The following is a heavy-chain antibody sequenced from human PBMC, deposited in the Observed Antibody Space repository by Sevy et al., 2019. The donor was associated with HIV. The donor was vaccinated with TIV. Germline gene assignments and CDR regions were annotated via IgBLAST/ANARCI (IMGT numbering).Heavy chain of an antibody. Sequence: GGSLRLSCTGSGFSFSYYGIHWVRQAPGKGLDWVALISHDGINEYYADSVKGRFTISMDNSKNTVYLEMNRLRNEDTAIYFCANAYSGSYSHSYLYALDVWGQGTTVTVSS. V-gene: IGHV3-30*18. CDR1: GFSFSYYG. J-gene: IGHJ6*02. CDR2: ISHDGINE. CDR3: ANAYSGSYSHSYLYALDV. D-gene: IGHD1-26*01.